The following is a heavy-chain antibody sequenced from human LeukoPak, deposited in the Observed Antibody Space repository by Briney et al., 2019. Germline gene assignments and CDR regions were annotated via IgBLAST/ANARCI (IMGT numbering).Heavy chain of an antibody. D-gene: IGHD3-10*01. V-gene: IGHV1-2*02. CDR1: GYTFTGYY. J-gene: IGHJ4*02. Sequence: GASVKVSCKASGYTFTGYYMHWVRQAPGQGLEWMGWINPNSGGTNYAQKFQGRVTMTRDTSISTAYMELSRLRSDDTAVYYCARETEYYYGSGSYYTLPDYWGQGTLVTVSS. CDR3: ARETEYYYGSGSYYTLPDY. CDR2: INPNSGGT.